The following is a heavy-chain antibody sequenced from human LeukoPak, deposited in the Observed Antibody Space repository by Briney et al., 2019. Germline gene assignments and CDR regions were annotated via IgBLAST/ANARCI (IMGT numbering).Heavy chain of an antibody. V-gene: IGHV3-7*01. Sequence: GGSLRLSCAASGFTFRSFWMSWVRQAPGKGLEWVANINQDGSAGYFVDSVKGRFTISRDNAMTSLYLHMDSLRAEDTGIYFCARGSHDISGYRYFFDYWGRGTLVTVSS. D-gene: IGHD3-22*01. J-gene: IGHJ4*02. CDR1: GFTFRSFW. CDR2: INQDGSAG. CDR3: ARGSHDISGYRYFFDY.